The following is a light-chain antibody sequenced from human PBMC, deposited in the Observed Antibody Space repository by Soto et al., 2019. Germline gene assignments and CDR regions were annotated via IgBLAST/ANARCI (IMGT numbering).Light chain of an antibody. CDR2: HAS. Sequence: DIQMTQSPSTLAASVGDRVTITCRANQSISNWLAWYQQKPGXAXXLLIYHASTLESGVPSRFSGSGSGTEFTLTISSLQPDDFATYYCQQYMSYSFGQGTKVDIK. CDR1: QSISNW. V-gene: IGKV1-5*01. CDR3: QQYMSYS. J-gene: IGKJ1*01.